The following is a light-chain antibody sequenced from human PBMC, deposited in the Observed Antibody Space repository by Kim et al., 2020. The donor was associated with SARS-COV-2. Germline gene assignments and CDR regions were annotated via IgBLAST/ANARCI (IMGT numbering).Light chain of an antibody. CDR1: SGSIASHY. J-gene: IGLJ2*01. V-gene: IGLV6-57*04. CDR3: QSYDSSNQGV. Sequence: NFMLTQPHSVSESPGKTVTISCTRSSGSIASHYVQWYQQRPGSAPTTVICEDNQRPSGVPDRFSGSIDSSSNSASLTISGLKTEDEADYYCQSYDSSNQGVFGGGTQLTVL. CDR2: EDN.